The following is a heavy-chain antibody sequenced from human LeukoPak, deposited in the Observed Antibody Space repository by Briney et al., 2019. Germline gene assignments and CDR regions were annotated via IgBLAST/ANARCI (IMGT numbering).Heavy chain of an antibody. CDR2: INTDGRTT. CDR1: GFTFSTSW. V-gene: IGHV3-74*01. D-gene: IGHD1/OR15-1a*01. Sequence: GGSLRLSCAASGFTFSTSWMHRFRQAPGKGLVWVSRINTDGRTTGYADSVRGRFTISRDNAKNTLYLQMNGLRAEDTAVYYCAKDLTWNTADYWGQGALVTVSS. J-gene: IGHJ4*02. CDR3: AKDLTWNTADY.